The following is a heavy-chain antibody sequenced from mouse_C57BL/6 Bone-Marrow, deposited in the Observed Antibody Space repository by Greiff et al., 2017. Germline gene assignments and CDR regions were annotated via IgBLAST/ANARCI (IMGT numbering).Heavy chain of an antibody. CDR2: IRNKANGYTT. Sequence: EVKVEESGGGLVQPGGSLSLSCAASGFTFTDYYMSWVRQPPGKALEWLGFIRNKANGYTTEYSASVKGRFTISRDNSQSILYLQMNALRAEDSATYYCARSETAQATLYFDYWGQGTTLTVSS. D-gene: IGHD3-2*02. J-gene: IGHJ2*01. V-gene: IGHV7-3*01. CDR3: ARSETAQATLYFDY. CDR1: GFTFTDYY.